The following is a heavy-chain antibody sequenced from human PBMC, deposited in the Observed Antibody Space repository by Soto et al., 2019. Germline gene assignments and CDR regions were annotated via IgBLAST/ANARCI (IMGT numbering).Heavy chain of an antibody. Sequence: GASVKVSCKASGYTFTGYYMHWVRQAPGQGLEWVGWINPNSGGTNYAQKFQGWVTMTRDTSISTAYMELSRLRSDDTAVYYCARDLGWGYCSSTSCYTHYYGMDVWGQGTTVTVSS. D-gene: IGHD2-2*02. CDR1: GYTFTGYY. CDR3: ARDLGWGYCSSTSCYTHYYGMDV. J-gene: IGHJ6*02. V-gene: IGHV1-2*04. CDR2: INPNSGGT.